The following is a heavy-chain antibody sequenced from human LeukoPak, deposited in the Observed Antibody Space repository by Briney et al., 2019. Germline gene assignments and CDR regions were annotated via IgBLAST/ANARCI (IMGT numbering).Heavy chain of an antibody. CDR3: AKELVAGPYYYYGMDV. J-gene: IGHJ6*02. CDR2: ISGSGGST. D-gene: IGHD2-15*01. Sequence: GGSLRLPCAASGFTFSSYAMSWVRQAPGKGLEWVSAISGSGGSTYYADSVKGRFTISRDNSKNTLYLQMNSLRAEDTAVYYCAKELVAGPYYYYGMDVWGQGTTVTVSS. CDR1: GFTFSSYA. V-gene: IGHV3-23*01.